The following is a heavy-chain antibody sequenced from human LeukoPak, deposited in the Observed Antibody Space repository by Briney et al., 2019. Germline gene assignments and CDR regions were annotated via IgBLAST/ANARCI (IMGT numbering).Heavy chain of an antibody. V-gene: IGHV3-23*01. J-gene: IGHJ4*02. Sequence: GGSLRLSCAASGFTFSIYAMSWVRQAPGKGLEWVSSINGGGGTTNYADSVKGRFTISRDNSKNTLYLQMNSLRAEDTAVYYCAKGSARYDYWGQGTLVTVSS. D-gene: IGHD5-24*01. CDR2: INGGGGTT. CDR1: GFTFSIYA. CDR3: AKGSARYDY.